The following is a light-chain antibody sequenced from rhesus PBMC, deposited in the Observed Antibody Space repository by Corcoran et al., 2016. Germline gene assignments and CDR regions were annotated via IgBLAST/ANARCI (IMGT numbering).Light chain of an antibody. CDR3: QHYNDLFPVT. V-gene: IGKV3-40*03. CDR2: SAY. J-gene: IGKJ4*01. Sequence: EIVMTQSPATLSLSPGQTATLSCRASEIIGNNLAWYQQKPGPAPNLLVHSAYFRATGNPARFSGSGARTEFTLTIYSLEPVDVGIYHCQHYNDLFPVTIGGGTRVELK. CDR1: EIIGNN.